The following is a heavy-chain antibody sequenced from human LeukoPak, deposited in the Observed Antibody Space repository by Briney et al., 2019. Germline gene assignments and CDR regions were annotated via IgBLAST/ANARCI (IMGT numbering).Heavy chain of an antibody. V-gene: IGHV4-59*01. CDR2: IYSSGSA. Sequence: SETLSLTRTVSGGPISTYYWSWIRQPPGKELEWIGYIYSSGSASYNPSLESRVTMSVDTSQSQFSLKLSSVTAADTAVYYCARAPLNYGSASYSPFHLWGQGTLVTVSS. D-gene: IGHD3-10*01. CDR1: GGPISTYY. J-gene: IGHJ4*02. CDR3: ARAPLNYGSASYSPFHL.